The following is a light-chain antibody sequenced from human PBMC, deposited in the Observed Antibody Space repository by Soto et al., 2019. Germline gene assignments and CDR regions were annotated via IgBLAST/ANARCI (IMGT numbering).Light chain of an antibody. V-gene: IGLV2-18*02. CDR2: VVS. Sequence: QSVLTQPPSVSGSPGESVTISCTGTSSDVGSYNRVSWYQQPPGTAPKVMIYVVSNRPSGVPDRFSGSKSGNTASLTISGLQPKDEANYSFSSSTSSNTYVFGTGTKVT. CDR1: SSDVGSYNR. J-gene: IGLJ1*01. CDR3: SSSTSSNTYV.